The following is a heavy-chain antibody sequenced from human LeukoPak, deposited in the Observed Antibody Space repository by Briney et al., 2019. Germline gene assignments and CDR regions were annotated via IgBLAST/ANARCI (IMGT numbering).Heavy chain of an antibody. J-gene: IGHJ3*02. Sequence: PGGSLRLSCAASGFTFSDYYMTWIRQAPGKGLEWLSYISSSSSSTNYADSVKGRFTISRDNAKNSLYLQMNSLRAEDTAVYYCARLRGYCSSTSCYVAFDIWGQGTMVTVSS. CDR2: ISSSSSST. CDR3: ARLRGYCSSTSCYVAFDI. V-gene: IGHV3-11*06. D-gene: IGHD2-2*01. CDR1: GFTFSDYY.